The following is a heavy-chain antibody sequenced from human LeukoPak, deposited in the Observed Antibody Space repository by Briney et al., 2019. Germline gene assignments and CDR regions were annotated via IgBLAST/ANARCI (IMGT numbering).Heavy chain of an antibody. Sequence: GGSLRLSCAASGFTVSSNYMSWVRQAPGKGLEWVSVIYSGGSTYYADSVKGRFTISRDNSKNTLYLQMISLRAEDTAVYYCARSRKDYYDSSGTFDYWGQGTLVTVSS. J-gene: IGHJ4*02. CDR3: ARSRKDYYDSSGTFDY. V-gene: IGHV3-66*01. D-gene: IGHD3-22*01. CDR1: GFTVSSNY. CDR2: IYSGGST.